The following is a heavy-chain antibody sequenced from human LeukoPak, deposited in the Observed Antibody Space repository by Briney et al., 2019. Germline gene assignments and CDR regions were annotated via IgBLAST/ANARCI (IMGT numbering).Heavy chain of an antibody. J-gene: IGHJ4*02. CDR3: ARRGYYDYSGYDY. Sequence: GGSLRLSCAASGFTFRNYAMNWVRQAPGKGLEWVSSISGSSSDIYYADSVKGRFTISRDNAKNSLYLQMSSLRAEDTAIYYCARRGYYDYSGYDYWGQGTLVTVSS. CDR1: GFTFRNYA. D-gene: IGHD3-22*01. V-gene: IGHV3-21*01. CDR2: ISGSSSDI.